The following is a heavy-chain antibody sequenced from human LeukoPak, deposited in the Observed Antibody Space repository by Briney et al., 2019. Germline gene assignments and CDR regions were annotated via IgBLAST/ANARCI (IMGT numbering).Heavy chain of an antibody. D-gene: IGHD3/OR15-3a*01. V-gene: IGHV4-4*02. CDR2: IYHSGST. CDR1: GGSISSSNW. J-gene: IGHJ4*02. Sequence: SETLSLTCAVSGGSISSSNWWSWVRPPPGKGLEWIGEIYHSGSTNYNPSLKSRVTISVDKSKNQFSLKLSSVTAADTAVYYCASAGGTGYYFDYWGQGTLVTVSS. CDR3: ASAGGTGYYFDY.